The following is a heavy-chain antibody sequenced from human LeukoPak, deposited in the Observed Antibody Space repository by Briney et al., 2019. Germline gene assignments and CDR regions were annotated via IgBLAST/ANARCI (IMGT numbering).Heavy chain of an antibody. CDR2: IYSGGST. CDR1: GFTVSNNY. J-gene: IGHJ3*02. CDR3: ARDKGRDAFDI. Sequence: GGSLRLSCAASGFTVSNNYMSWVRQAPGKGLEWVSVIYSGGSTYYADSVKGRFTISRDNSKNTLYLQMNSLRAEDTAVYYCARDKGRDAFDIWGQGTMVTVSS. V-gene: IGHV3-53*01.